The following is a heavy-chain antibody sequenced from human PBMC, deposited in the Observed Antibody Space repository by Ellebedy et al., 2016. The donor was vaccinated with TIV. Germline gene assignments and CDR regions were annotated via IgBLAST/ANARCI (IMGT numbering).Heavy chain of an antibody. D-gene: IGHD1-1*01. CDR2: ISGSGGST. CDR1: GFTFSSYA. V-gene: IGHV3-23*01. Sequence: GESLKISCAASGFTFSSYAMSWVRQAPGKGLEWVSAISGSGGSTYYADSVKGRFTISRDNSKNTLYLQMNSLRAEDTAVYYCAKGGVDNYYYYYGMDVWGQGTTVTVSS. J-gene: IGHJ6*02. CDR3: AKGGVDNYYYYYGMDV.